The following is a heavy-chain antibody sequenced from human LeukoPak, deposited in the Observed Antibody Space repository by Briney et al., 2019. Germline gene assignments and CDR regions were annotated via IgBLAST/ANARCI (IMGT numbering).Heavy chain of an antibody. V-gene: IGHV3-7*01. CDR2: IKQDGSEK. Sequence: GGSLRLSCAASGFTFSSYWMSWVRQAPGKGLEWVANIKQDGSEKYYVDSVKGRFTISRDNAKNSLYLQMNSLRAEDTAVYYCARDGRCGGDCFDYWGQGTLVTVSS. D-gene: IGHD2-21*01. CDR3: ARDGRCGGDCFDY. J-gene: IGHJ4*02. CDR1: GFTFSSYW.